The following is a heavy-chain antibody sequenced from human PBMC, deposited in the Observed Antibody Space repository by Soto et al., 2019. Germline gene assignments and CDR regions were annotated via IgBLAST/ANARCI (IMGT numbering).Heavy chain of an antibody. CDR1: GYPFTSYG. V-gene: IGHV1-18*04. CDR2: ISAYNGNT. D-gene: IGHD6-13*01. CDR3: ARGSSSPGYYYYGMDV. J-gene: IGHJ6*02. Sequence: XSVKVSCKASGYPFTSYGISCVRQAPGQGLEWMGWISAYNGNTNYAQKLQGRVTMTTDTSTSTAYMELRSLRSDDTAVYYCARGSSSPGYYYYGMDVWGQGTTVTVSS.